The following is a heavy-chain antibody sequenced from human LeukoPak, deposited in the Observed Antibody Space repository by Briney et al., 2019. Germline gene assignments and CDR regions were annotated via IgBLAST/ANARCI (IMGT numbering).Heavy chain of an antibody. D-gene: IGHD5-18*01. CDR1: GFTFSSYG. CDR2: ISGSGGST. Sequence: GGSLRLSCAASGFTFSSYGVSWVRQAPGKGLEWVSAISGSGGSTYYADSVKGRFTISRDNSKNTLYLQMNSLRAEDTAVYYCAKGPQLWLSYFDYWGQGTLVTVSS. CDR3: AKGPQLWLSYFDY. V-gene: IGHV3-23*01. J-gene: IGHJ4*02.